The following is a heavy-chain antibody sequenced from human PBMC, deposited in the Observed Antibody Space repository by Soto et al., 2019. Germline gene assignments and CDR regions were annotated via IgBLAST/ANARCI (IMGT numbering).Heavy chain of an antibody. CDR1: EFTFRNYW. CDR3: ARAYQYDSCFGACDI. CDR2: IKQDGIEK. D-gene: IGHD3-22*01. J-gene: IGHJ3*02. Sequence: PGGSLRLSCAASEFTFRNYWITWVRQAPWKGLEWVANIKQDGIEKFYVDSVRGRFTISRDNADNSLFLQMNSLRAEDTAVYYFARAYQYDSCFGACDIGGREPMVTVSS. V-gene: IGHV3-7*01.